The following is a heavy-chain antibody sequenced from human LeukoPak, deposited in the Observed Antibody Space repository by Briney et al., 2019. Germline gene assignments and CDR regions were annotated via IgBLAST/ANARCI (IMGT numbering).Heavy chain of an antibody. J-gene: IGHJ6*02. V-gene: IGHV3-23*01. CDR2: ISGSRT. Sequence: GGSLRLSCAASGFTFSSYAMSWVRQAPGKGLEWVSAISGSRTYYADSVKGRFTISRDNSKNTLYLQMSSLRAEDTAVYYCVKAKSSYYGMDVWGQGTTVTVSS. CDR1: GFTFSSYA. CDR3: VKAKSSYYGMDV.